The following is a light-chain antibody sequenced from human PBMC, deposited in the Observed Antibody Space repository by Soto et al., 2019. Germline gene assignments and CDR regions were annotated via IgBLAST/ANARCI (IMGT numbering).Light chain of an antibody. V-gene: IGLV2-23*02. CDR1: SSDVGSYNL. Sequence: QSALTQPASVSGSPGQSITISCTGTSSDVGSYNLVSWYQQHPGKAPKLMIYDVSKRPSGVSNRVSGSKSGNTASLTISGLEAEDEADYYCCSYAGSSTHVVFGGGTKLTVL. CDR2: DVS. CDR3: CSYAGSSTHVV. J-gene: IGLJ2*01.